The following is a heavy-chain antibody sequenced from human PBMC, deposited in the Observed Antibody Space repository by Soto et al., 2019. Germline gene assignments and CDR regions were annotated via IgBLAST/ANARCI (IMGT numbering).Heavy chain of an antibody. Sequence: SETLSLTCAVSGGSISSGGYSWSWIRQPPGKGLEWIGYIYHSGSTYYNPSLKSRVTISVDRSKNQFSLKLSSVTAADTAVYYCARDRGVVVPAAILYYYYYGMDVWGQGTTVTVSS. V-gene: IGHV4-30-2*01. J-gene: IGHJ6*02. CDR2: IYHSGST. CDR1: GGSISSGGYS. CDR3: ARDRGVVVPAAILYYYYYGMDV. D-gene: IGHD2-2*01.